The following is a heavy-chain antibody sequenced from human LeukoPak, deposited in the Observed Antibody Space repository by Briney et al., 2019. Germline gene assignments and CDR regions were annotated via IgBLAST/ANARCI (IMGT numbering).Heavy chain of an antibody. Sequence: GGSLRLSCAASGFTFSSYAMSWVRQAPGKGLEWVSAVSGSGGSTYYSDSVKGRFTISRDNSKNTLYLQMNSLRAEDTAVYYCAKLGLRYFFDYWGQGTLVTVSS. CDR1: GFTFSSYA. CDR3: AKLGLRYFFDY. CDR2: VSGSGGST. V-gene: IGHV3-23*01. J-gene: IGHJ4*02. D-gene: IGHD3-3*01.